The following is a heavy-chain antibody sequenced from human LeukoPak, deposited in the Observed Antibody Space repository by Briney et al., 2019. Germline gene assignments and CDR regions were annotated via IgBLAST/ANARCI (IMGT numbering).Heavy chain of an antibody. CDR1: GFTFSSYS. CDR2: ISRRSSSI. Sequence: GGSLRLSCAASGFTFSSYSMTWVRQAPGKGLGWVAYISRRSSSIYYADSVKGRFTISRDNAKNLLDLQMNSLRDEDTAVYYCARDRGGTVPLDYWGQGTLVTVSS. J-gene: IGHJ4*02. V-gene: IGHV3-48*02. D-gene: IGHD4-17*01. CDR3: ARDRGGTVPLDY.